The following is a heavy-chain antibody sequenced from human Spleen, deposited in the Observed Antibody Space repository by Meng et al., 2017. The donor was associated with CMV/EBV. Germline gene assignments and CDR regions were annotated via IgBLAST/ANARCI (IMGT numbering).Heavy chain of an antibody. J-gene: IGHJ6*02. Sequence: GESLKISCTASGFTFNTYNMNWVRQAPGKGLEWVSYISSTGSTIYYADSVKGRFTISRDNAKNSLYLQMNSLRAEDTAVYYCALLVVPAAYYGMDVWGQGTTVTVSS. CDR2: ISSTGSTI. CDR3: ALLVVPAAYYGMDV. V-gene: IGHV3-48*04. D-gene: IGHD2-2*01. CDR1: GFTFNTYN.